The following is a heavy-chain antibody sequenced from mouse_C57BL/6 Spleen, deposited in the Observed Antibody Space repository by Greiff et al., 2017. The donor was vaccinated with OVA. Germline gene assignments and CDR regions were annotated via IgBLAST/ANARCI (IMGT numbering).Heavy chain of an antibody. V-gene: IGHV3-6*01. D-gene: IGHD4-1*01. CDR2: ISYDGSN. J-gene: IGHJ2*01. Sequence: EVQLVESGPGLVKPSQSLSLTCSVTGYSITSGYYWNWIRQFPGNKLEWMGYISYDGSNNYNPSLKNRISITRDTSKNQFFLKLNSVTTEDTATYYCARKLGGGSYFDYWGQGTTLTVSS. CDR1: GYSITSGYY. CDR3: ARKLGGGSYFDY.